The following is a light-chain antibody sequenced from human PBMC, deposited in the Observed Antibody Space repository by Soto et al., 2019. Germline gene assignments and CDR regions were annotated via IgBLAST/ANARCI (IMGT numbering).Light chain of an antibody. J-gene: IGKJ4*01. V-gene: IGKV3-20*01. CDR3: QQYGSSPPLS. CDR1: LSVTSNY. CDR2: GTS. Sequence: EIVLTQSPGILSLSPGERATLSCRASLSVTSNYLAWYQQKPGQSPRLLIYGTSSRATGIPDRFSVSGSGTDFTLTISRLEPEDFAVYHCQQYGSSPPLSFGGGTKVDIK.